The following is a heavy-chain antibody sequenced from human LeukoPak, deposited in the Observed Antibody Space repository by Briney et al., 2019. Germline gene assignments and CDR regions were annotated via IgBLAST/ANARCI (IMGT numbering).Heavy chain of an antibody. J-gene: IGHJ6*03. CDR1: GYTFSTYD. CDR3: ARVRRRWLQLRYYYYYYMDV. CDR2: MNPKSGNT. V-gene: IGHV1-8*01. D-gene: IGHD5-24*01. Sequence: ASVKVSCKAAGYTFSTYDISWVGQSTGQGLEWMGWMNPKSGNTGYAQKFQGRVTMTRNTSISTAYMELSSLRSEDTAVYYCARVRRRWLQLRYYYYYYMDVWGKGTTVTVSS.